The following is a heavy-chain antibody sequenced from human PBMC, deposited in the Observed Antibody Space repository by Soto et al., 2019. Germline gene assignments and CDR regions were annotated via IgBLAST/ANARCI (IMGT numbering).Heavy chain of an antibody. J-gene: IGHJ4*03. CDR1: GASISSDY. V-gene: IGHV4-59*08. CDR3: ARSVEGSGYLDH. CDR2: IDYSGST. D-gene: IGHD3-10*01. Sequence: QVQLQESGPGLVKASETLSLTCTVSGASISSDYWCWIRQPPEKGLEWIGYIDYSGSTNYNPSLKSRLTISIDRSNHQFSLKLRSVTAADTAGYYCARSVEGSGYLDHWGQGILVTVSS.